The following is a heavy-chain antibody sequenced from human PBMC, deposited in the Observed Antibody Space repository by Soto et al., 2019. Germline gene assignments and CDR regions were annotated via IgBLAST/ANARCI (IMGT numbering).Heavy chain of an antibody. CDR1: GFSLSTSGMC. CDR3: ARIRVVVVPAAEYYYYYGMDV. V-gene: IGHV2-70*01. CDR2: IDWYDDK. Sequence: SGPTLLNPTQTLTLTCTFSGFSLSTSGMCVSWIRQPPGKALEWLALIDWYDDKYYSTSLKTRLTXXKHTSKTQVVLTMTNMDTVDTATYYCARIRVVVVPAAEYYYYYGMDVWGQGTTVTVYS. D-gene: IGHD2-2*01. J-gene: IGHJ6*02.